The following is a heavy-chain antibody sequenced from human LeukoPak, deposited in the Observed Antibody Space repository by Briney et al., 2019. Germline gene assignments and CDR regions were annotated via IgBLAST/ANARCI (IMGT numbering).Heavy chain of an antibody. J-gene: IGHJ4*02. V-gene: IGHV3-48*01. CDR2: IDGGSTTI. CDR1: GFAFSRYT. Sequence: GGSLRLSCVASGFAFSRYTMNWVRQAPGQGLEWLSYIDGGSTTIYYADSVRGRFTISRDNAKSSLFLQMSSLRAEDTAVYYCTGAGFDYWGQGTLVTVSS. D-gene: IGHD6-19*01. CDR3: TGAGFDY.